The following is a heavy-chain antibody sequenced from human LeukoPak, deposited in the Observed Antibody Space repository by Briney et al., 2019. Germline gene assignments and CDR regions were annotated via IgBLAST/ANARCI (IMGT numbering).Heavy chain of an antibody. CDR1: GFTFSSYT. Sequence: PGGSLRLSCAASGFTFSSYTMNWVRQAPGKGLEWVSYISSSSSYIYYADSLTRRFPLSRDHAEHSLYLQMNSVRAEDRAVYYCARGSEGYCSGGGRYYGMDVWGQGTTVTVSS. CDR3: ARGSEGYCSGGGRYYGMDV. D-gene: IGHD2-15*01. V-gene: IGHV3-21*01. CDR2: ISSSSSYI. J-gene: IGHJ6*01.